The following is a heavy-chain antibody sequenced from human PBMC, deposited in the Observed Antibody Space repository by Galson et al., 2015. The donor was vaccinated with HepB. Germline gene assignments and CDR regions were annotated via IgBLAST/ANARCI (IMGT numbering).Heavy chain of an antibody. CDR3: AKDHWSGPPRYHKDYYYYYYGMDV. CDR2: ISYDGSNK. Sequence: SLRLSCAASGFTFSSYGMHWVRQAPGKGLEWVAVISYDGSNKYYADSVKGRFTISRDNSKNTLYLQMNSLRAEDTAVYYCAKDHWSGPPRYHKDYYYYYYGMDVWGQGTTVTVSS. J-gene: IGHJ6*02. CDR1: GFTFSSYG. V-gene: IGHV3-30*18. D-gene: IGHD3-3*01.